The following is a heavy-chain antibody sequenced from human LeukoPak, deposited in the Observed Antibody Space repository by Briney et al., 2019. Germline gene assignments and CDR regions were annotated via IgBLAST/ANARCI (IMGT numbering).Heavy chain of an antibody. CDR2: IYHSGST. Sequence: SETLSLTCAVSGGSISSGGYSWSWIRQPPGKGLEWIGYIYHSGSTYYNPSLKSRVTISVDTSKNQFSLKLSSVTAADTAVYYCARHVLDYYDSSGYYSVRAFDIWGQGTMVTVSS. CDR3: ARHVLDYYDSSGYYSVRAFDI. CDR1: GGSISSGGYS. J-gene: IGHJ3*02. V-gene: IGHV4-30-2*01. D-gene: IGHD3-22*01.